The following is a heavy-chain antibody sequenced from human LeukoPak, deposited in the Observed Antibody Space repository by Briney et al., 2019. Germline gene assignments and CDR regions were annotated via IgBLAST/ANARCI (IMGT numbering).Heavy chain of an antibody. CDR3: ARDRCSSCPMDV. D-gene: IGHD6-13*01. CDR1: GFTFSSYS. J-gene: IGHJ6*04. Sequence: GGSLRLSCAASGFTFSSYSMNWVRQAPGKGLEWVSYISSSSSTIYYADSVKGRFTISRDNAENSLYLQMNSLRAEDTAVYYCARDRCSSCPMDVWGKGTTVTVSS. V-gene: IGHV3-48*01. CDR2: ISSSSSTI.